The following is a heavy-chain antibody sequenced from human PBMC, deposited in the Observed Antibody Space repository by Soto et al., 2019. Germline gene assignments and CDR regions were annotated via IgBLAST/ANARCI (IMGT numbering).Heavy chain of an antibody. V-gene: IGHV1-18*01. CDR1: GYSFPSHG. CDR2: ITTFNGNT. CDR3: ATLPPYYFDTSGYFLED. J-gene: IGHJ4*02. D-gene: IGHD3-22*01. Sequence: GASVKVSCKASGYSFPSHGIGWMRQAPGQGLEWMGWITTFNGNTNYAKKFQERVTMTADTSTSTVYMELRSLRYDDTAVYFCATLPPYYFDTSGYFLEDWGQGTRVTVSS.